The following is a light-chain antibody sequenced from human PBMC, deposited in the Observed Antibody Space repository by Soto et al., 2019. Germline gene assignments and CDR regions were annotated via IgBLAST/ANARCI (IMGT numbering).Light chain of an antibody. J-gene: IGKJ1*01. CDR1: QSVSSSY. CDR3: QQYGSSLWP. CDR2: GAS. V-gene: IGKV3-20*01. Sequence: EIVLTQSPGTLYLSPGERATLSCRASQSVSSSYLAWYQQKPGQAPRLLIYGASSRATGIPDRFSGSGSGTDFTLTISRLEPEDFAVYYCQQYGSSLWPFGQGTKVDIK.